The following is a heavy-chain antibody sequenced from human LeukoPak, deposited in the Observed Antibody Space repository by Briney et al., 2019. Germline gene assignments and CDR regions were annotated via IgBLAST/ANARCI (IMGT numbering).Heavy chain of an antibody. CDR2: ISSSSSYI. Sequence: GGSLRLSCAASGFTFSSYSMNWVRQAPGKGLEWVSSISSSSSYIYYADSVKGRFTISRDNAKNSLYLQMNSLRAEDTAVYYCARDQYSYGLPGYYYGMDVWGQGTTVTVSS. CDR1: GFTFSSYS. D-gene: IGHD5-18*01. CDR3: ARDQYSYGLPGYYYGMDV. J-gene: IGHJ6*02. V-gene: IGHV3-21*01.